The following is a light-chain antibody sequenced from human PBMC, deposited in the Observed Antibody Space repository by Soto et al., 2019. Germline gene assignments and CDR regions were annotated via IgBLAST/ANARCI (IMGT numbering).Light chain of an antibody. Sequence: DIQMTQSPSSLSASVGVRVTITCRASQSISSYLHWYQQKTGKAPKLLIYAESSLQSGVPSIFSGSGTPTDFILSISTLQPEAVATYYCQQSYSTPQCTFGQGTKLQIK. CDR1: QSISSY. V-gene: IGKV1-39*01. J-gene: IGKJ2*02. CDR2: AES. CDR3: QQSYSTPQCT.